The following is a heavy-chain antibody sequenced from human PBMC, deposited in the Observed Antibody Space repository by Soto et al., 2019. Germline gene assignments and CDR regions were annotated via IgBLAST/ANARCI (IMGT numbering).Heavy chain of an antibody. Sequence: SETLSLTCTVSGDSISSSSYYWSWIRQHPWKGLEWIGYIYYSGSTYYNPSLKSRVTISVDTSKNQFSLKLSSVTAADTAVYYCARYYDSSGYYTYSYGMDVWGQGTTVTVSS. CDR2: IYYSGST. D-gene: IGHD3-22*01. CDR3: ARYYDSSGYYTYSYGMDV. V-gene: IGHV4-31*03. CDR1: GDSISSSSYY. J-gene: IGHJ6*02.